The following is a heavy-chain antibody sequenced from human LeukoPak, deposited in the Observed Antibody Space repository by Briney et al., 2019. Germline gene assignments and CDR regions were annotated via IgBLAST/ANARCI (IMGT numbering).Heavy chain of an antibody. J-gene: IGHJ4*02. CDR2: IYTSGST. CDR3: ARALRRDGYNYYFDY. D-gene: IGHD5-24*01. Sequence: SETLSLTCTVSGGSISNYYWSWIRQPAGKGLEWIGRIYTSGSTNYNPSLKSRVTMSVDTSKNQFSLKLSSVTAADTAVYYCARALRRDGYNYYFDYWGQGTLVTVSS. CDR1: GGSISNYY. V-gene: IGHV4-4*07.